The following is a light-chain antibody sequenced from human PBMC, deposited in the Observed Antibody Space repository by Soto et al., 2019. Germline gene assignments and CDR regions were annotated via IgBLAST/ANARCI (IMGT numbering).Light chain of an antibody. CDR2: AAS. Sequence: SPSSLSASVGDRVTITCRASQSISSYLNWYQQKPGKAPKLLIYAASSLQTGVASRFSGSGSGTDFTLTISSVQPEDFATYYCQQSYSTPRTFGQGTKVEIK. J-gene: IGKJ1*01. CDR3: QQSYSTPRT. V-gene: IGKV1-39*01. CDR1: QSISSY.